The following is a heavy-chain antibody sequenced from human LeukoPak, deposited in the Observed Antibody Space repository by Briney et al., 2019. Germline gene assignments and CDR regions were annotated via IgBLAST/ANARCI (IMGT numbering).Heavy chain of an antibody. CDR3: ARVVGLTGYSSSWYSGYMDV. J-gene: IGHJ6*03. V-gene: IGHV1-69*06. CDR2: IIPIFGTT. CDR1: GGTFSSYA. Sequence: ASVKVSCKASGGTFSSYAISWVRQAPGQGLEWMGGIIPIFGTTNYAQKFQDRVTITADKSTSTAYMELSSLRSEDTAVYYCARVVGLTGYSSSWYSGYMDVWGKGTTVTVSS. D-gene: IGHD6-13*01.